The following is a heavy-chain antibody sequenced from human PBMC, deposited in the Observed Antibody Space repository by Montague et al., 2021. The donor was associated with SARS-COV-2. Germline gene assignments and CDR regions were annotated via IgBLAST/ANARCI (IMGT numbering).Heavy chain of an antibody. J-gene: IGHJ4*02. D-gene: IGHD1-1*01. Sequence: SETLSLTCTVSGGAISNSSFHWGWVRQSPGKGLEWIETIYFSGSAYYNPSLKSRVSISIDTSKNKFSLQLTSVTAADTAVYYCARHAPFSDNYRRYPCNFDFWGQGTLVTVSS. CDR2: IYFSGSA. CDR3: ARHAPFSDNYRRYPCNFDF. CDR1: GGAISNSSFH. V-gene: IGHV4-39*01.